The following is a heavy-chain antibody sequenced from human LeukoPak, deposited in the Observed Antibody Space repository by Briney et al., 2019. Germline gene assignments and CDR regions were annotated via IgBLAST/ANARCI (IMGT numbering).Heavy chain of an antibody. J-gene: IGHJ3*02. D-gene: IGHD4-23*01. CDR2: IYYSGST. CDR3: ARQPLTRSRAFDI. CDR1: GGSSSSTSYY. V-gene: IGHV4-39*01. Sequence: PSETLSLTCTVSGGSSSSTSYYWGWIRQPPGKGLEWIGSIYYSGSTYYNPSLKSRVTISVDTSKNQFSLKLSSVTAADTAVYYCARQPLTRSRAFDIWGQGTMVTVSS.